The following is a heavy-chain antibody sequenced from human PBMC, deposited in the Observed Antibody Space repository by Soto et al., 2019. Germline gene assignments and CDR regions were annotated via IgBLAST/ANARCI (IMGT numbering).Heavy chain of an antibody. Sequence: QVQLQESGPGLVKPSGTLSLTCAVSSGSISSSNWWSWVRQPPGKGLEWIGEIYHSGSTNYNPSLKSRVTIPVDKSKNQFSLKLSSVTAADTAVYYCARGRAYSGYDSSELYYWGQGTLVTVSS. CDR1: SGSISSSNW. CDR3: ARGRAYSGYDSSELYY. V-gene: IGHV4-4*02. D-gene: IGHD5-12*01. J-gene: IGHJ4*02. CDR2: IYHSGST.